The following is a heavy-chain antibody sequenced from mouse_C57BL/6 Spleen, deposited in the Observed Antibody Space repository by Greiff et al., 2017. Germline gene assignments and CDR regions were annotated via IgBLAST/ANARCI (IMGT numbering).Heavy chain of an antibody. V-gene: IGHV14-4*01. Sequence: EVQLQQSGAELVRPGASVKLSCTASGFNIKDDYMHWVKQRPEQGLEWIGWIDPENGDTEYASKFQGKATITADKSSNTAYLQLSSLTSEDTAVYYCTAWYYGCSWDYWGQGTTLTVSS. D-gene: IGHD1-1*01. J-gene: IGHJ2*01. CDR3: TAWYYGCSWDY. CDR1: GFNIKDDY. CDR2: IDPENGDT.